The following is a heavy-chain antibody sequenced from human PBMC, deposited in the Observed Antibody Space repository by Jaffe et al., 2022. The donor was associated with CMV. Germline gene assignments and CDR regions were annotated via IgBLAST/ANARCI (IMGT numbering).Heavy chain of an antibody. V-gene: IGHV3-9*01. CDR1: GFTFDEYA. Sequence: EVHLVESGGDWVQAGRSLRVSCVASGFTFDEYAMHWVRQAPGKGLEWVSSISWNRDRLVYSDSVKGRFTISRDNAKNTLYLQMNSLRPEDTALYYCAKDMARGSYYDSRGYYVGFWAFDVWGQGTMVTVSS. J-gene: IGHJ3*01. CDR2: ISWNRDRL. CDR3: AKDMARGSYYDSRGYYVGFWAFDV. D-gene: IGHD3-22*01.